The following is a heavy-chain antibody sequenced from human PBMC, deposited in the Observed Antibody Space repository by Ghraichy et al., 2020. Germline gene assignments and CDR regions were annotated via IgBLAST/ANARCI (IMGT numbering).Heavy chain of an antibody. V-gene: IGHV4-39*01. CDR3: ARHISGYHNTGWFDP. J-gene: IGHJ5*02. D-gene: IGHD5-12*01. CDR1: GGSISSSSYY. Sequence: SQTLSLTCTVSGGSISSSSYYWGWIRQPPGKGLEWIGSIYYSGSTYYNPSLKSRVTISVDTSKNQFSLKLSSVTAADTAVYYCARHISGYHNTGWFDPWGQGTLVTVSS. CDR2: IYYSGST.